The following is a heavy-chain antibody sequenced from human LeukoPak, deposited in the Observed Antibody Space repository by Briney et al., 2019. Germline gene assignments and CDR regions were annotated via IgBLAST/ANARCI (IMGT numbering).Heavy chain of an antibody. CDR1: GFTVSSNY. CDR2: IYGGGTT. V-gene: IGHV3-66*01. D-gene: IGHD5-18*01. Sequence: PGGSLRLSCAASGFTVSSNYMTWVRQAPGKGLEWVSVIYGGGTTYYADSVKGKFTISRDNSKNTLYLQMNSLRVDDTAVYYCARDRVETAMGPQFRTYYYYGMDVWGQGTTVTVSS. J-gene: IGHJ6*02. CDR3: ARDRVETAMGPQFRTYYYYGMDV.